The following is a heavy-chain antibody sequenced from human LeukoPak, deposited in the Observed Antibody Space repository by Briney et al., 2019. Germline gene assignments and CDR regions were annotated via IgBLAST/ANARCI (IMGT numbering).Heavy chain of an antibody. V-gene: IGHV3-30*18. CDR2: ISYVGSNK. J-gene: IGHJ4*02. Sequence: GGSLRLSCAASGFTFRSYGMHWVRQAPGKGLEWVAVISYVGSNKYYADSVKGRFTISRDNSKNTLYLQINSLRAEDTAVYYCAKDTDYDILTGSINYWGQGTLVTVSS. CDR3: AKDTDYDILTGSINY. CDR1: GFTFRSYG. D-gene: IGHD3-9*01.